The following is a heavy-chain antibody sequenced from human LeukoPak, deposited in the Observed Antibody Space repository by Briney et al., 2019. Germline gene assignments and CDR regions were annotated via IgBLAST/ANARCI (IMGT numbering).Heavy chain of an antibody. J-gene: IGHJ4*02. V-gene: IGHV3-66*01. Sequence: GGSLRLSCTVSGFIVTNNYINWVRQAPGKGLEWVSLVYSGGSTYYPHSVKGRFTISIDNSKNMVYLKINSLIAEDTAMYYCARDPPAVLIDTYGWGQGTLVTVSS. CDR3: ARDPPAVLIDTYG. CDR2: VYSGGST. D-gene: IGHD2-8*01. CDR1: GFIVTNNY.